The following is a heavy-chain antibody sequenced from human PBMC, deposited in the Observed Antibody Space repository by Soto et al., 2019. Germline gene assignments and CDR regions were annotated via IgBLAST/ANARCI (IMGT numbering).Heavy chain of an antibody. V-gene: IGHV1-8*02. Sequence: ASVKVSCKASGYTFTTYDIHWVRRATGQGLEWMGWMNPSSGTTGYAQKFQDRVTMTRDTSISTAYMELSSLESGDTALYYCAASPIRYLTTWGQGTQVTVSS. D-gene: IGHD3-9*01. CDR2: MNPSSGTT. J-gene: IGHJ4*02. CDR3: AASPIRYLTT. CDR1: GYTFTTYD.